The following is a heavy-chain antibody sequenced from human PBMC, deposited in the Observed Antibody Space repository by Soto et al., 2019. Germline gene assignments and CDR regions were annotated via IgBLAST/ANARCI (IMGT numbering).Heavy chain of an antibody. J-gene: IGHJ4*02. Sequence: SETLSLTCTVSGGSISSSSYYWGWIRQPPGKGLEWIGSIYYSGSTYYNPSLKGRVTISVDTSKNQFSLKLSSVTAADTAVYYCASLLRRHDYGDYAFDYWGQGTLVTVSS. CDR1: GGSISSSSYY. CDR2: IYYSGST. D-gene: IGHD4-17*01. V-gene: IGHV4-39*01. CDR3: ASLLRRHDYGDYAFDY.